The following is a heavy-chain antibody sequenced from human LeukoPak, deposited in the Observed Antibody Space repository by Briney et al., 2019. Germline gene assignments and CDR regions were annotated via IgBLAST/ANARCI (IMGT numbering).Heavy chain of an antibody. Sequence: SQTLSLTCTVSGGSISSGDYYWSWIRQPPGKGLEWIGYIYYSGSTYYNPSLKSRVTISVDTSKNQFSPKLSSVTAADTAVYYCARDLLNEGNHLDYWGQGTLVTVSS. CDR2: IYYSGST. V-gene: IGHV4-30-4*01. CDR3: ARDLLNEGNHLDY. J-gene: IGHJ4*02. D-gene: IGHD4-23*01. CDR1: GGSISSGDYY.